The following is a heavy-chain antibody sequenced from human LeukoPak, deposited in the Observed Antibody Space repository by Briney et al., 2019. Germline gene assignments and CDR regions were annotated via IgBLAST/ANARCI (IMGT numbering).Heavy chain of an antibody. J-gene: IGHJ2*01. CDR2: ISAYNGNT. CDR3: ARNPDEHWLDESENWYFDL. D-gene: IGHD6-19*01. Sequence: ASVKVSCKASGYTFTSYGISWVRQAPGQGLEWMGWISAYNGNTNYAQKLQGRVTMTTDTSTSTAYMELSSLQSDDTAVYYCARNPDEHWLDESENWYFDLWGSGTLVTVSS. CDR1: GYTFTSYG. V-gene: IGHV1-18*01.